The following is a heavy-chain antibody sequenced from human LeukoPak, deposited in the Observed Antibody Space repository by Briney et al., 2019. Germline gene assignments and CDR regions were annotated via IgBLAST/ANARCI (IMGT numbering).Heavy chain of an antibody. CDR3: ARDKAFLGYYDTSGYFQQWFDS. D-gene: IGHD3-22*01. V-gene: IGHV1-69*05. Sequence: GASVKVSCKASGGTFSSYAISWVRQAPGQGLEWMGGIIPIFGTANYAQKFQGRVTMTTDTSTSTAYMDLRSLGFDDTAVYYCARDKAFLGYYDTSGYFQQWFDSWGQGTLVTVSS. J-gene: IGHJ5*01. CDR2: IIPIFGTA. CDR1: GGTFSSYA.